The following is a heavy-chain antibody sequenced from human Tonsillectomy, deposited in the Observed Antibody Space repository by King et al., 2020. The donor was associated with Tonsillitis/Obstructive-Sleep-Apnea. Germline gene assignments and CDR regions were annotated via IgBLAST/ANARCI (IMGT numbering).Heavy chain of an antibody. CDR3: AKDCWLGDLNYYYSMAV. J-gene: IGHJ6*03. CDR1: GFMFDDYA. V-gene: IGHV3-9*01. CDR2: ISWNSGNI. D-gene: IGHD3-10*01. Sequence: VQLVESGGGLVQPGRSLRLSCAASGFMFDDYAMHWVRQAPGKCLEWVSGISWNSGNIGYADSVKGRFTISRYNAKNSLYLQMNGLRAEDTAFYYCAKDCWLGDLNYYYSMAVWGNGTTVIVSS.